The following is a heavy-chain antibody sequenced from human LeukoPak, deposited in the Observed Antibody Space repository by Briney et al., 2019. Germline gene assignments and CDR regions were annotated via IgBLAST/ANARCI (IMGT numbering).Heavy chain of an antibody. CDR3: ASSYDSSGYYERTHFDY. CDR2: IIPIFGIA. J-gene: IGHJ4*02. CDR1: GGTFSSYA. Sequence: ASVKVSCKASGGTFSSYAISWMRQAPGQGLEWMGRIIPIFGIANYAQKFQGRVTITADKSTSTAYMELSSLRSEDTAVYYCASSYDSSGYYERTHFDYWGQGTLVTVSS. D-gene: IGHD3-22*01. V-gene: IGHV1-69*04.